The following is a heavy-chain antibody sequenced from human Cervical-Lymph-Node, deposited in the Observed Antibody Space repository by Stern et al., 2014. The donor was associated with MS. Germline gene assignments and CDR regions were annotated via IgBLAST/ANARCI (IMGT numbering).Heavy chain of an antibody. CDR3: PREDHRTLNYGSLLNRLDP. Sequence: SLKGRFTISRDDAKNSLYLQMNSLRVDDTAVYYCPREDHRTLNYGSLLNRLDPWGQGTLVTVSS. J-gene: IGHJ5*02. D-gene: IGHD3-10*01. V-gene: IGHV3-21*01.